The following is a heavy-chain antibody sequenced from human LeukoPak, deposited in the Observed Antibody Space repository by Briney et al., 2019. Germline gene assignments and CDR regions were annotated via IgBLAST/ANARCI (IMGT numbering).Heavy chain of an antibody. J-gene: IGHJ4*02. CDR1: GGSFSGYY. CDR3: ARGTRHYVWGSYRSYYFDY. Sequence: NPSETLSLTCAVYGGSFSGYYWSWIRQPPGKGLEWTGGINHSGSANYNPPLKSRVTISVDTPKNQFSLKLSSVTAADTAVYYCARGTRHYVWGSYRSYYFDYWGQGTLVTVSS. V-gene: IGHV4-34*01. CDR2: INHSGSA. D-gene: IGHD3-16*02.